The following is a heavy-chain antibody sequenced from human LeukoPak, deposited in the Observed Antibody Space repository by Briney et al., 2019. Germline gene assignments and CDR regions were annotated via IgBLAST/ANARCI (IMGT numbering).Heavy chain of an antibody. CDR1: GYTFTSYG. V-gene: IGHV1-18*01. Sequence: GASVKVSCKASGYTFTSYGISWVRQAPGQGLEWMGRISAYNGNTNYAQKLQGRVTMTRNTSISTAYMELSSLRSEDTAVYYCAPHCGSTSCYSDYYGMDVWGQGTTVTVSS. J-gene: IGHJ6*02. CDR2: ISAYNGNT. D-gene: IGHD2-2*01. CDR3: APHCGSTSCYSDYYGMDV.